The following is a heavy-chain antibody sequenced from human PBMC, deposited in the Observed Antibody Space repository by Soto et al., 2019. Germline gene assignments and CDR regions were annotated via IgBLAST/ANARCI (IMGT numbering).Heavy chain of an antibody. D-gene: IGHD3-16*02. CDR2: LSYSGTNE. CDR1: GFTFSAFA. J-gene: IGHJ4*02. Sequence: QVQLVESGGGVVQPGGSLRLSCAASGFTFSAFAFHWVRQAPGKGLEWVAILSYSGTNEYYAESVKGRFTISRDNSNNTVYLQMTNLRPEDTALYYCARDLRISGHASFRVFDFWGLGTLVSVSS. V-gene: IGHV3-30-3*01. CDR3: ARDLRISGHASFRVFDF.